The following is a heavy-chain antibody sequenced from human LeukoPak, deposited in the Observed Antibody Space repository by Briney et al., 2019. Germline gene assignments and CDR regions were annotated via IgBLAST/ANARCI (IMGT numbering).Heavy chain of an antibody. CDR1: GYTFTGYY. D-gene: IGHD2-2*01. CDR3: ARAGRVSIVVVPAANLPDY. J-gene: IGHJ4*02. CDR2: INPNSGGT. V-gene: IGHV1-2*02. Sequence: GASVKVSCKASGYTFTGYYMHWVRQAPGQGLEWMGWINPNSGGTNYAQKFQGRVTMTRDTPISTAYMELSRLRSDDTAVYYCARAGRVSIVVVPAANLPDYWGQGTLVTVSS.